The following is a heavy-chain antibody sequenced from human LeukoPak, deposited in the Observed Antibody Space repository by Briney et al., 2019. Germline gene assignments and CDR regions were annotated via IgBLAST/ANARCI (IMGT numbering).Heavy chain of an antibody. J-gene: IGHJ4*02. CDR3: ARGYQTSYYDRSGYLTYFDY. CDR2: ISAFNGNT. D-gene: IGHD3-22*01. Sequence: ASVKVSCKASGYTFTSYGITWVRQAPGQGLEWMGWISAFNGNTNYAQKFQGGVTMTTDTSTKIAYMELRSLRSDDTAVYYCARGYQTSYYDRSGYLTYFDYWGQGTLVTVSS. CDR1: GYTFTSYG. V-gene: IGHV1-18*01.